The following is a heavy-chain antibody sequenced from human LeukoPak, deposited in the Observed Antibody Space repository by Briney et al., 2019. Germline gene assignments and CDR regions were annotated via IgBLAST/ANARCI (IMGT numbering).Heavy chain of an antibody. CDR3: AKIEVGRFDP. V-gene: IGHV4-59*11. CDR2: IYDRGST. Sequence: SETLSLTCTVTGASISGHYWCWIRQTPGTGLEWIGDIYDRGSTTYNPSLKSRVSISVDTSRNQFSLNLRSVTAADTAVYYCAKIEVGRFDPWGQGTLVTVSS. D-gene: IGHD1-26*01. J-gene: IGHJ5*02. CDR1: GASISGHY.